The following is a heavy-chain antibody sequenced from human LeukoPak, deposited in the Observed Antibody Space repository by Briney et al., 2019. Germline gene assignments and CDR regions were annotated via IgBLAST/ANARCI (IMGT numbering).Heavy chain of an antibody. CDR2: INGGSGNT. CDR1: GYTFTDYT. J-gene: IGHJ4*02. D-gene: IGHD3-22*01. V-gene: IGHV1-3*01. CDR3: ANPRYDSSGYYYVD. Sequence: ASVKVSCKASGYTFTDYTMHWLRQAPGQRPDWMGWINGGSGNTKYSPHFRGRVTITRDTSASTAYMELSSLRSEDTAVYYCANPRYDSSGYYYVDWGQGTPVTVSS.